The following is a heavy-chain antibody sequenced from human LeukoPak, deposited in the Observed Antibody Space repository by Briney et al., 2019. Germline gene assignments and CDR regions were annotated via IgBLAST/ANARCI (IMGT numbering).Heavy chain of an antibody. Sequence: GGSLRLSCTASGLTFSTSGFNWVRQAPGKGLEWVASIGPTGSDRYHADSIKGRFTISRDNAKNSLYLQMNSLRAEDTAVYYCARDPDSSGYYAWDWFDPWGQGTLVTVSS. CDR3: ARDPDSSGYYAWDWFDP. CDR1: GLTFSTSG. J-gene: IGHJ5*02. D-gene: IGHD3-22*01. V-gene: IGHV3-21*01. CDR2: IGPTGSDR.